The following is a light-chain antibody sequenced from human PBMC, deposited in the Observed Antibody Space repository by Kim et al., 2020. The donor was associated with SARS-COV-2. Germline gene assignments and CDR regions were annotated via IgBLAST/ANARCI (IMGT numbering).Light chain of an antibody. CDR1: VPAKKY. CDR3: YSAADNIRV. V-gene: IGLV3-27*01. CDR2: KDT. J-gene: IGLJ3*02. Sequence: SVSPRQTARITCSGDVPAKKYVRCVQQKPGQSPGLWIYKDTERPSGIPERFSGSTAGTTVTLTISGAQIDDVADYYCYSAADNIRVFGGGTQLTVL.